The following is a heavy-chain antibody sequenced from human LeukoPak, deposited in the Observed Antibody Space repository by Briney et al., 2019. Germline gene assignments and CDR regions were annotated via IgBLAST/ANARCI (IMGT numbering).Heavy chain of an antibody. D-gene: IGHD3-22*01. J-gene: IGHJ4*02. CDR2: INWNGGST. V-gene: IGHV3-20*04. Sequence: AGGSLRLSCAASGFTFDDYGMSWVRQAPGKGLEWVSGINWNGGSTGYADSVKGRFTISRDNSKNTLYLQMNSLRAEDTAVYYCAKISYYYDSSGLGGWGQGTLVTVSS. CDR1: GFTFDDYG. CDR3: AKISYYYDSSGLGG.